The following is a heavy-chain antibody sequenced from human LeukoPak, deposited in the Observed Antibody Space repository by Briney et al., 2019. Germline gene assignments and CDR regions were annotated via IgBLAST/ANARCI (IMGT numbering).Heavy chain of an antibody. J-gene: IGHJ4*02. Sequence: GGSLRLSCVDSGFTFGTHSMNWVRQAPGKGLEWVSYINGGGSPIYYANSVRGRFTISRDNAKNSLYLQMNSLRAEDTAVYYCARDLEGPLDYWGQGTLVTVSS. V-gene: IGHV3-48*01. CDR3: ARDLEGPLDY. D-gene: IGHD1-1*01. CDR1: GFTFGTHS. CDR2: INGGGSPI.